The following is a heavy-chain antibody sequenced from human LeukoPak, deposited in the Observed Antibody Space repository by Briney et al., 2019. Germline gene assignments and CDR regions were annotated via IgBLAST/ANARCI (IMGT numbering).Heavy chain of an antibody. CDR2: IIPIFGTA. D-gene: IGHD6-19*01. V-gene: IGHV1-69*06. J-gene: IGHJ4*02. Sequence: ASVKVSCKASGGTFSSYAISWVRQAPGQGLEWMGGIIPIFGTANYAQKFQGRVTITADKSTSTAYMELSSLRSEDTAVYYCARWRVGRAVAGTWDDYWGQGTLVTVSS. CDR1: GGTFSSYA. CDR3: ARWRVGRAVAGTWDDY.